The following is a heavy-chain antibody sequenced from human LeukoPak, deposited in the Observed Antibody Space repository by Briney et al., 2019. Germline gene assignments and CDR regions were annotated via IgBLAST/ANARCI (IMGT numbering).Heavy chain of an antibody. D-gene: IGHD2-15*01. Sequence: PGGSLRLSCAASGFTVSSNYMSWVRQAPGKGLEWVSVIYSGGSTYYADSVKGRFTISRDNSKNTLYLQMNSLRAEDTAVYYCARKGYCSGSNCYSDYFFYMDVWGKGTTVTVSS. CDR2: IYSGGST. CDR1: GFTVSSNY. J-gene: IGHJ6*03. V-gene: IGHV3-66*02. CDR3: ARKGYCSGSNCYSDYFFYMDV.